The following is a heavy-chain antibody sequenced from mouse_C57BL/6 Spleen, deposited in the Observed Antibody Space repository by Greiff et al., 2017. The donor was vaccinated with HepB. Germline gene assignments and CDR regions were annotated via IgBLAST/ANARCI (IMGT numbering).Heavy chain of an antibody. J-gene: IGHJ4*01. V-gene: IGHV1-4*01. CDR2: INPSSGYT. Sequence: QVQLQQSGAELARPGASVKMSCKASGYTFTSYTMHWVKQRPGQGLEWIGYINPSSGYTKYNQKFKDKATLTADKTSSTAYMQLSSLTSEDSAVYYCARLYSNYVGGAMDYWGQGTSVTVSS. CDR3: ARLYSNYVGGAMDY. CDR1: GYTFTSYT. D-gene: IGHD2-5*01.